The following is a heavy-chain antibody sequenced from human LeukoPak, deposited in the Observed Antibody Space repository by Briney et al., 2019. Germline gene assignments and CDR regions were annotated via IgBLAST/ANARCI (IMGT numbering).Heavy chain of an antibody. J-gene: IGHJ4*02. CDR3: ARDPRDSSSWYYFDY. CDR2: MNPNSGNT. CDR1: GYTFTSYD. D-gene: IGHD6-13*01. Sequence: ASVKVSCKASGYTFTSYDINWVRQATGQGLEWMGWMNPNSGNTGYAQKLQGRVTMTTDTSTSTAYMELRSLRSDDTAVYYCARDPRDSSSWYYFDYWGQGTLVTVSS. V-gene: IGHV1-8*01.